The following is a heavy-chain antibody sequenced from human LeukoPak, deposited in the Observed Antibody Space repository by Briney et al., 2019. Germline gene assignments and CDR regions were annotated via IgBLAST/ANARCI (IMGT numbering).Heavy chain of an antibody. J-gene: IGHJ4*02. CDR2: INSDGRST. Sequence: QPGGSLRLSCAATGFTFSGYWMHWVRQAPGEGLVWVSRINSDGRSTSYADSVKGRFTISRDNANKTLYLQMNTLRAEDTAVYYCARVRVGTTYFDYWGQGTLVTVSS. V-gene: IGHV3-74*01. D-gene: IGHD1-26*01. CDR1: GFTFSGYW. CDR3: ARVRVGTTYFDY.